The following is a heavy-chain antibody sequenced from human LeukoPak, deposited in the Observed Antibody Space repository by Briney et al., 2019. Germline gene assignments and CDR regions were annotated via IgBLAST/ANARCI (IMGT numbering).Heavy chain of an antibody. CDR1: GGTFSSYA. Sequence: SVKVSCKASGGTFSSYAISWVRQAPGQGLEWMGGIIPIFGTANYAQKFQGRVTITADESTSTAYMELSSLRSEDTAVYYCARCSLSGYNFWSGYYLDYWGQGTLVTVSS. J-gene: IGHJ4*02. D-gene: IGHD3-3*01. CDR3: ARCSLSGYNFWSGYYLDY. CDR2: IIPIFGTA. V-gene: IGHV1-69*13.